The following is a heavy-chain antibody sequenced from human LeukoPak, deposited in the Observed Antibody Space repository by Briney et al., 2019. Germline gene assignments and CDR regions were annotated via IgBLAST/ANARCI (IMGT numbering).Heavy chain of an antibody. V-gene: IGHV1-69*04. CDR3: ARDWHYGSGRQGPNDY. Sequence: SVKVSCKASGGTFSSYAISWVRQAPGQGLEWMGRIIPILGIANYAQKFQGRVTITADKSTSTAYMELSSLRSEDTAVYYCARDWHYGSGRQGPNDYWGQGTLVTVSS. D-gene: IGHD3-10*01. CDR1: GGTFSSYA. CDR2: IIPILGIA. J-gene: IGHJ4*02.